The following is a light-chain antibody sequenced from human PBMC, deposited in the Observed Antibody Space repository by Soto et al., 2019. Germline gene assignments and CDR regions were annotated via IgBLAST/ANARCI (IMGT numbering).Light chain of an antibody. CDR1: QSLLDSDDGNTY. CDR3: KQRIEFPYT. CDR2: TLS. Sequence: DIVMTQTPLSRPVTPGEPASISCRSSQSLLDSDDGNTYLDWYLQKPGQSPQLLIYTLSYQAFGVPDRFSVTGAGTDFSLRLCWVGVDDVGVDYCKQRIEFPYTFGPGTKVDIK. J-gene: IGKJ2*01. V-gene: IGKV2-40*01.